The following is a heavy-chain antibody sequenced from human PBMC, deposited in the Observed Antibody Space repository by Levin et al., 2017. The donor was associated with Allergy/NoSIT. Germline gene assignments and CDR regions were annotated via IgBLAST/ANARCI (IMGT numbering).Heavy chain of an antibody. CDR2: VSYDGSEK. Sequence: GESLKISCAASGFTFSRYGMHWVRQAPGKGLEWVAVVSYDGSEKYHADSVKGRFTISRDNSKNTLHLQMNSLRAEDTAVYYCAKDEGGYCSSSSCYYLGGYFDYWGQGTLVTVSS. V-gene: IGHV3-30*18. CDR3: AKDEGGYCSSSSCYYLGGYFDY. J-gene: IGHJ4*02. CDR1: GFTFSRYG. D-gene: IGHD2-2*01.